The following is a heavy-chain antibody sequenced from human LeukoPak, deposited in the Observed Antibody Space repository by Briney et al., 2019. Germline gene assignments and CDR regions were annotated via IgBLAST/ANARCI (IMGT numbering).Heavy chain of an antibody. CDR3: AKDPRDYDFWSGYSYYMDV. CDR1: VFTLSIYP. D-gene: IGHD3-3*01. V-gene: IGHV3-23*01. J-gene: IGHJ6*03. CDR2: YSGRGVST. Sequence: GVSLTLSCAVSVFTLSIYPMIWARHSPEKGLVWVSAYSGRGVSTYYADTVKSRFNISRDNSKNTLYLQMNSLRAEDTAVYYCAKDPRDYDFWSGYSYYMDVWGKGTTVTVSS.